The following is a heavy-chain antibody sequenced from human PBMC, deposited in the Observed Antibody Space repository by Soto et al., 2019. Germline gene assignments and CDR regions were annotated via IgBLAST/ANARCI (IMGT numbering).Heavy chain of an antibody. V-gene: IGHV3-64*02. D-gene: IGHD1-26*01. CDR1: GFTFSSYA. J-gene: IGHJ4*02. CDR2: ISSNGGST. Sequence: GGSLRLSCAASGFTFSSYAMHWVRQAPGKGLEYVSAISSNGGSTYYADSVKGRFTISRDNSKNTLYLQMGSLRAEDMAVYYCAREGASGSYFDYWGQGTLVTVSS. CDR3: AREGASGSYFDY.